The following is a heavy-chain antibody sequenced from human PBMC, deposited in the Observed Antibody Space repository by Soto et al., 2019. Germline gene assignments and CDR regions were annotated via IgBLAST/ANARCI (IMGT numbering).Heavy chain of an antibody. CDR3: ARHFHDYIWGSYRYADY. D-gene: IGHD3-16*02. CDR1: GYSFTSYW. V-gene: IGHV5-51*01. Sequence: PGESLKISCKGSGYSFTSYWIGWVRQMLGKGLEWMGIIYPGDSDTRYSPSFQGQVTISADKSISTAYLQWSSLKASDTAMYYCARHFHDYIWGSYRYADYWGQGTLVTVSS. CDR2: IYPGDSDT. J-gene: IGHJ4*02.